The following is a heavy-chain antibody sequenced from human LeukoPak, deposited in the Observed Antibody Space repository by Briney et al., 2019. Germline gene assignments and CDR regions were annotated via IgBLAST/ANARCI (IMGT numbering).Heavy chain of an antibody. J-gene: IGHJ3*01. Sequence: SETLSLTCTVSGGSISSSSYYWSWIRQPPRKGLEWIGSIYYSGSTYDNPSLKSRVTISVDTSKNQFSLKLSSVTAADTAVYYCARLGYCSSTSCAAGWGQGTMVTVSS. V-gene: IGHV4-39*07. D-gene: IGHD2-2*01. CDR2: IYYSGST. CDR3: ARLGYCSSTSCAAG. CDR1: GGSISSSSYY.